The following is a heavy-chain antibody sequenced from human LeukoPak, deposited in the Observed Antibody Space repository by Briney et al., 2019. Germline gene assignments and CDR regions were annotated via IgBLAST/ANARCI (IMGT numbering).Heavy chain of an antibody. CDR1: GFTFSSYA. J-gene: IGHJ4*02. D-gene: IGHD3-10*01. V-gene: IGHV3-30*04. CDR2: ISYDGSNK. Sequence: GRSLRLSCAASGFTFSSYAMHWVRQAPGKGLEWVAVISYDGSNKYYADSVKGRFTISRDNSKNTLYLQMNSLRAEDTAVYYCASSIPLWFGEPVMWGQGTLVTVSS. CDR3: ASSIPLWFGEPVM.